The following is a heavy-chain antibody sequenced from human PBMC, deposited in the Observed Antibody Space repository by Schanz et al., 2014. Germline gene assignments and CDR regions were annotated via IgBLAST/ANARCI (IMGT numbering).Heavy chain of an antibody. CDR2: MYINSGST. Sequence: VQLVESGGGLVKPGGSLRLSCAVSGFTVNTNYMSWVRQAPGKGLEWISSMYINSGSTQYADSVKGRFTISRDNAKNSLYLQMNSLRAEDTAVYYCARDGAGRAPDAFDIWGQGTMVTVSS. V-gene: IGHV3-66*01. D-gene: IGHD1-26*01. J-gene: IGHJ3*02. CDR1: GFTVNTNY. CDR3: ARDGAGRAPDAFDI.